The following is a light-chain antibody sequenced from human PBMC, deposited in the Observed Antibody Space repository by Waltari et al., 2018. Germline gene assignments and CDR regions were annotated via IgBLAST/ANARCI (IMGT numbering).Light chain of an antibody. J-gene: IGKJ1*01. CDR3: LQYNSYPWT. V-gene: IGKV1-17*01. Sequence: DIQMTQSPSSLSASVGDRVTITCRASQGIRNGLGWYQQQPGKAPKRLIYASSSLQSGVPSRWSGRGSGTEFTLTNSSLQPEYFASYYCLQYNSYPWTFGQGTKVEIK. CDR2: ASS. CDR1: QGIRNG.